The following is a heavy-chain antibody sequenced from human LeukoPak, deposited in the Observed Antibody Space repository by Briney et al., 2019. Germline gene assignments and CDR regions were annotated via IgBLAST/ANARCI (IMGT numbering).Heavy chain of an antibody. CDR3: ARDLKGSWSIDY. CDR2: ISSNGGST. J-gene: IGHJ4*02. Sequence: GGSLRLSCAASGFTFSSYAMHWVRQAPGKGLEYVSAISSNGGSTYYANSVKGRFTISRDNSKNTLYLQMGSLRAEDMAVYYCARDLKGSWSIDYWGQGTLVTVSS. D-gene: IGHD6-13*01. CDR1: GFTFSSYA. V-gene: IGHV3-64*01.